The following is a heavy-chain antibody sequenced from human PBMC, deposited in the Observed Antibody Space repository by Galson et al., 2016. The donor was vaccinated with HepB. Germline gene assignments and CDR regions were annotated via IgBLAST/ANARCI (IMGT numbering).Heavy chain of an antibody. CDR1: GFRFSDYA. D-gene: IGHD3-10*01. J-gene: IGHJ3*02. CDR3: AKAQLPGSGSYYVAAFDI. CDR2: INWNSGNI. Sequence: SLRLSCAASGFRFSDYAMHWVRQTPGKGLEWVSGINWNSGNIAYADSMKGRFTISRDNAKNSLYLHMNSLRPEDTALYYCAKAQLPGSGSYYVAAFDIGGQGTMVTVSS. V-gene: IGHV3-9*01.